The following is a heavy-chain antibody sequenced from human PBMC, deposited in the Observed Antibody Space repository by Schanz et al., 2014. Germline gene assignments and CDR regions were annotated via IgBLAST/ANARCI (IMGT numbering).Heavy chain of an antibody. J-gene: IGHJ4*02. CDR3: ARDRDQWDGNYLDY. Sequence: QVHLVQSGSELKKPGASVKVSCKASGYTFTSNALNWVRQAPGQGLEWMGWIGGFDGNTNFAQKFQGRVTMTTDTSTSTVYMELRSLTSDDSAVYYCARDRDQWDGNYLDYWGQGTLVTVSS. CDR1: GYTFTSNA. V-gene: IGHV1-18*01. CDR2: IGGFDGNT. D-gene: IGHD1-26*01.